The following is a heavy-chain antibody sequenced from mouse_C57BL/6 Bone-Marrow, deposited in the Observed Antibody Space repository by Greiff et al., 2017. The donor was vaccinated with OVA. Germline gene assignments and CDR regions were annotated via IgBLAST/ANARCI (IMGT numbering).Heavy chain of an antibody. D-gene: IGHD2-4*01. V-gene: IGHV1-72*01. Sequence: QVQLKQPGAELVKPGASVKLSCKASGYTFTSYWMHWVKQRPGRGLEWIGRIDPNSGGTKYNEKFKSKATLTVDKPSSTAYMQLSSLTSEDSAVYYCARRGVYDYDGGAMDYWGQGTSVTVSS. CDR1: GYTFTSYW. CDR2: IDPNSGGT. J-gene: IGHJ4*01. CDR3: ARRGVYDYDGGAMDY.